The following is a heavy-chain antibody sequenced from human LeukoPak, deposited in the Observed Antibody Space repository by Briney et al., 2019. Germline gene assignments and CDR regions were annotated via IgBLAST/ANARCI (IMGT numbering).Heavy chain of an antibody. CDR2: IYYSGST. Sequence: SETLSLTCTVSGGSISSSSYYWGWIRQPPGKGLEWLGSIYYSGSTYYNPSLKSRVTISVDTSKNQFSLKLSSVTAADTAVYYCARPRLAVAGGFDYWGQGTLVTVAS. J-gene: IGHJ4*02. V-gene: IGHV4-39*01. CDR1: GGSISSSSYY. D-gene: IGHD6-19*01. CDR3: ARPRLAVAGGFDY.